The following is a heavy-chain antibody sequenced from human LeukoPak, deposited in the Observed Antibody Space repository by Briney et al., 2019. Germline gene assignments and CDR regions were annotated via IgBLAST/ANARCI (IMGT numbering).Heavy chain of an antibody. CDR3: ARDRRYFGTRPPYYFDY. CDR2: IIPIFGTA. J-gene: IGHJ4*02. CDR1: GGTFSSYA. Sequence: GASVKVSCKASGGTFSSYAISWVRQAPGQGLEWMGGIIPIFGTANYAQKFQGRVTITADESTSTAYMELSSLRSEDTAVYYCARDRRYFGTRPPYYFDYWGQGSLVTVSS. V-gene: IGHV1-69*13. D-gene: IGHD3-9*01.